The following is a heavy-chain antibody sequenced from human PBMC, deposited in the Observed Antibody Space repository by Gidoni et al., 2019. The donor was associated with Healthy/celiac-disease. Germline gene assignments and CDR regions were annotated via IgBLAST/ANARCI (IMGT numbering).Heavy chain of an antibody. CDR3: ARENVGYCSSTSCPRTDWFDP. CDR2: ISGYNGNT. D-gene: IGHD2-2*01. Sequence: QVQLVQSGAEVKKPGASVKVSCKASGYTFTSYGISWVLQAPGQGLAWMGWISGYNGNTNYAQKLQARVTMTTDTSTSTAYMELRSLRSDDTAVYYCARENVGYCSSTSCPRTDWFDPWGQGTLVTVSS. J-gene: IGHJ5*02. V-gene: IGHV1-18*01. CDR1: GYTFTSYG.